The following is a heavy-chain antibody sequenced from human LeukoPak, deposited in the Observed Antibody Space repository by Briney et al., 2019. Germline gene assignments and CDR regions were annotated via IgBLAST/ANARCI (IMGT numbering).Heavy chain of an antibody. V-gene: IGHV3-7*01. J-gene: IGHJ3*02. CDR3: ARDRRDGYNYGDAFDI. D-gene: IGHD5-24*01. CDR2: IKQDGSEK. Sequence: GGSLRLSCAGSGFTISSYWMAWVCQAPGRGLEWVAHIKQDGSEKNYVDLVKGRFTISRDNAKNSVYLQMNSLRAEDTAVYYCARDRRDGYNYGDAFDIWGQGTMVTVSS. CDR1: GFTISSYW.